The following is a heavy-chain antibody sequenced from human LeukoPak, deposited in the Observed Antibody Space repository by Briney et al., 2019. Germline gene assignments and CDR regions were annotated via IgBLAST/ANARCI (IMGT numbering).Heavy chain of an antibody. V-gene: IGHV3-53*01. Sequence: PGGSLRLSCAASGSTVSSNYMSWVRQAPGKGLEWVSVIYSGGSTYYADSVKGRFTISRGNSKNTLYLQMNSLGAEDTAVYYCARNPSGYSYPDYFDYWGQGTLVTVSS. D-gene: IGHD5-18*01. CDR2: IYSGGST. CDR3: ARNPSGYSYPDYFDY. J-gene: IGHJ4*02. CDR1: GSTVSSNY.